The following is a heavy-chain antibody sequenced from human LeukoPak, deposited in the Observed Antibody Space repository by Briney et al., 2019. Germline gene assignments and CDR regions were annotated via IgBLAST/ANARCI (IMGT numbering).Heavy chain of an antibody. V-gene: IGHV3-74*01. CDR2: INTDGSST. CDR1: GFTFSSYW. J-gene: IGHJ4*02. D-gene: IGHD3-3*01. CDR3: ARGGPFWSGYYLDY. Sequence: GGSLRLSCTASGFTFSSYWMHWVRQAPGKGLVWVSRINTDGSSTSYADSVKGRFTISRDNAKNTLYLQMNSLRAEDTAVYYCARGGPFWSGYYLDYWGQGTLVTVSS.